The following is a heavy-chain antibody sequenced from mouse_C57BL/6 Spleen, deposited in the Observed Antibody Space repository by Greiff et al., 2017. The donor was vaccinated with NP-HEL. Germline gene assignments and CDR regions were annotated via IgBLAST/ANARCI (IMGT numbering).Heavy chain of an antibody. J-gene: IGHJ3*01. CDR3: AREGLRGAWFAY. D-gene: IGHD2-4*01. CDR2: IYPGSGST. V-gene: IGHV1-55*01. CDR1: GYTFTSYW. Sequence: QVQLQQPGAELVKPGASVKMSCKASGYTFTSYWITWVKQRPGQGLEWIGDIYPGSGSTNYNEKFKSKATLTVDTSSSTAYMQLISLTSEDSAVYYCAREGLRGAWFAYWGQGTLVTVSA.